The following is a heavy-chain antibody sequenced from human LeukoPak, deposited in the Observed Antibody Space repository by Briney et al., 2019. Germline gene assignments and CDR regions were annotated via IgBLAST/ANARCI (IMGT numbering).Heavy chain of an antibody. D-gene: IGHD3-10*01. Sequence: SETLSLTCTVSGGSISGYYWVWIRQPPGKGLEWIGYIYYSGNTNYNPSLKSRVTISVDTSKNQFSLKLSSVTAADTAVYYCARSGPYYYGSGSFDYWGQGTLVTVSS. CDR3: ARSGPYYYGSGSFDY. CDR2: IYYSGNT. J-gene: IGHJ4*02. CDR1: GGSISGYY. V-gene: IGHV4-59*01.